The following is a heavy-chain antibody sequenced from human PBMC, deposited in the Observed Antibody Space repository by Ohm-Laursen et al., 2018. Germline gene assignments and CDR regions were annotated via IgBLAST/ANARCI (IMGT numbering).Heavy chain of an antibody. CDR3: EKGFYFAHPFDY. V-gene: IGHV3-30*18. CDR1: GFTFSSYG. CDR2: GSYDGSNI. Sequence: SLRLSCAASGFTFSSYGMHWDRKAPGKGLERGAGGSYDGSNIFYADSVKGRFTISRDNSKNTLYLQMTSLRAEDSVFYYCEKGFYFAHPFDYWGQGTLATVSS. J-gene: IGHJ4*02. D-gene: IGHD2/OR15-2a*01.